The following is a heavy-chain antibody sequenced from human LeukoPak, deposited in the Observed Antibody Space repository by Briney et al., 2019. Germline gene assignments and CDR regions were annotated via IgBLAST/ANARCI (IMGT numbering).Heavy chain of an antibody. D-gene: IGHD1-1*01. Sequence: SETLSLTCAVSGGSISSHYWSWVRLSPAKGLEWIGYIFYSGSTDYSPSLTSRVTISIDTSKRYLSLNLSSVTAADTAVYYRVKHGPGGRGYLDVWGVGTTVTVPS. V-gene: IGHV4-59*11. CDR1: GGSISSHY. J-gene: IGHJ6*03. CDR2: IFYSGST. CDR3: VKHGPGGRGYLDV.